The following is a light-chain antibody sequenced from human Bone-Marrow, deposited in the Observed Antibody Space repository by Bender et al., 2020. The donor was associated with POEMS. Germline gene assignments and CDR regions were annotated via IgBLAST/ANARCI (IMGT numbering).Light chain of an antibody. Sequence: QSALTQPPSASGSPGQSVTISCTGTSSDVGFYNYVSWYQQHPGKAPKLIIYDVTKRPSGIPDRFSGSRSGNTASLTISGLQAEDEADYYCCSYAASNTWLFGGGTKLTVL. J-gene: IGLJ3*02. CDR2: DVT. V-gene: IGLV2-8*01. CDR1: SSDVGFYNY. CDR3: CSYAASNTWL.